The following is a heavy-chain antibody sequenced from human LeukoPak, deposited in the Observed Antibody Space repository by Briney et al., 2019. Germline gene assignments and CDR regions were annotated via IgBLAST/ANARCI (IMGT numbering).Heavy chain of an antibody. CDR3: ARDRGGKIAARVDY. V-gene: IGHV3-21*01. D-gene: IGHD6-6*01. J-gene: IGHJ4*02. Sequence: PGGSLRLSCAASGFTFSSYSMNWVRQAPGKGPEWVSSISSSSSYIYYPDSVKGRFNISRDNAKNSLYLQMDGLRAEDTAVYYCARDRGGKIAARVDYWGQGTLVTVSS. CDR2: ISSSSSYI. CDR1: GFTFSSYS.